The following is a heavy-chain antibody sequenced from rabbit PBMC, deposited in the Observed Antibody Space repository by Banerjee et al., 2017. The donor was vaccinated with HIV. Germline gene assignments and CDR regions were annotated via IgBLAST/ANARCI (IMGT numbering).Heavy chain of an antibody. CDR1: GFSFGSSYW. CDR3: ARDGGSPYSYAFNL. Sequence: QEQLVESGGGLVQPEGSLTLTCTASGFSFGSSYWICWVRQAPGKGLEWIACIHAGASGNSYYASWANGRFTISKTSSTTVTLQMTSLSAADTATYFCARDGGSPYSYAFNLWGPGTLVTVS. D-gene: IGHD8-1*01. J-gene: IGHJ4*01. V-gene: IGHV1S45*01. CDR2: IHAGASGNS.